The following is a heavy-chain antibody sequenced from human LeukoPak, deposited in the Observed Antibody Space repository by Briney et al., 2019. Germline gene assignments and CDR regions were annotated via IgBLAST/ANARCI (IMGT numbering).Heavy chain of an antibody. CDR1: GFTFSTYT. V-gene: IGHV3-64*01. CDR2: ISGNGGSR. Sequence: PGGSLRLSCAASGFTFSTYTMHWVRQAPGKGLEYVSSISGNGGSREYANSVKGRFTISRDNSRNTLYLQMGSLRAEDMAVYYCARAGGTYYGIAFDMWGQGTMVTVSS. D-gene: IGHD1-26*01. J-gene: IGHJ3*02. CDR3: ARAGGTYYGIAFDM.